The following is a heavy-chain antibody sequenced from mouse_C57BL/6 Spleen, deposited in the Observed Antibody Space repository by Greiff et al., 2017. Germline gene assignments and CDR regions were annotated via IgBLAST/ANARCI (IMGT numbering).Heavy chain of an antibody. CDR3: VRQGDYDFAY. CDR2: IRSKSNNYAT. CDR1: GFSFNTYA. Sequence: EVNVVESGGGLVQPKGSLKLSCAASGFSFNTYAMNWVRQAPGKGLEWVARIRSKSNNYATYYADSVKDRFTISRDDSESMLYLQMNNLKTEDTAMYYCVRQGDYDFAYWGQGTLVTVSA. D-gene: IGHD2-4*01. J-gene: IGHJ3*01. V-gene: IGHV10-1*01.